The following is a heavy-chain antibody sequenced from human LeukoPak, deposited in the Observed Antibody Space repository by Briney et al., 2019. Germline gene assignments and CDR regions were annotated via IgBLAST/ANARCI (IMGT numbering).Heavy chain of an antibody. J-gene: IGHJ4*02. D-gene: IGHD6-13*01. CDR1: DGAITGYY. CDR3: ARGYSTSWTYYFDY. V-gene: IGHV4-59*01. CDR2: IYGNT. Sequence: SETLSLTCTVSDGAITGYYWGWIPQPPGKGLEWIGHIYGNTNYNPSLKSRVTISVDTSKNHLPLKMNAVTAADTAVYYCARGYSTSWTYYFDYWGQGALVTVSS.